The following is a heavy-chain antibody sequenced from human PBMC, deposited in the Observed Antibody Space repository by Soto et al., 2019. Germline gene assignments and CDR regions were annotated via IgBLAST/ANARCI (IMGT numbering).Heavy chain of an antibody. J-gene: IGHJ4*02. CDR1: GGSVSSGGYY. D-gene: IGHD2-8*01. CDR2: IYYSGTT. Sequence: SETLSLTCTVSGGSVSSGGYYWSWIRQHPGTGLEWIGYIYYSGTTYFNPSLKSRASISLDTSKSEFSLKLTSVTAADTAVYYCARRALPQCINGVCYKDGFWDYWGQGALVTVSS. CDR3: ARRALPQCINGVCYKDGFWDY. V-gene: IGHV4-31*03.